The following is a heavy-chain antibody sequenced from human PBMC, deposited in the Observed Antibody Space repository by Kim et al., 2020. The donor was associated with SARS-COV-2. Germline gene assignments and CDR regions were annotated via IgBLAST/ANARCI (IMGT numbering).Heavy chain of an antibody. CDR3: ARGLYDILTGYFLDY. V-gene: IGHV4-34*01. J-gene: IGHJ4*02. Sequence: PSLKSRVTISVDTSKNQFSLKLSSVTAADTAVYYCARGLYDILTGYFLDYWGQGTLVTVSS. D-gene: IGHD3-9*01.